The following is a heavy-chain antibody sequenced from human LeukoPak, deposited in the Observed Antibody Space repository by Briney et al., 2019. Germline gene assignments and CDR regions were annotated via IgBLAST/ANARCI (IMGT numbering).Heavy chain of an antibody. Sequence: PGGSLRLSCAASGFTFSSYGMHWVRQAPGKGLEWVAFIRYDGSNKYYADSVKGRFTISRDNSKNTLYLQMNSLRAEDTAVYYCARDLGILPSLGDYWGQGTLVTVSS. V-gene: IGHV3-30*02. CDR3: ARDLGILPSLGDY. CDR1: GFTFSSYG. D-gene: IGHD2-2*01. CDR2: IRYDGSNK. J-gene: IGHJ4*02.